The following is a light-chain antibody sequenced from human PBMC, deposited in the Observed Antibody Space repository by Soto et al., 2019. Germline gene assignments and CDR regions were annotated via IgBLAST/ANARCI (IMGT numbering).Light chain of an antibody. Sequence: ELVLTQSPGTLSLSPGERATLSCRASQSVSSSYLAWYQQKPGQAPRLLMYGASNRATGIPDRFSGSGSETDFTLTISRLEPEDFAVYYCQQYGTTRITFGQGTRLEIK. CDR1: QSVSSSY. J-gene: IGKJ5*01. V-gene: IGKV3-20*01. CDR3: QQYGTTRIT. CDR2: GAS.